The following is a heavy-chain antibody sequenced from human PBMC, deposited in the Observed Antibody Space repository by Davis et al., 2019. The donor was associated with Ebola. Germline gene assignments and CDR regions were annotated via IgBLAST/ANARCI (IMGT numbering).Heavy chain of an antibody. CDR1: GYSFTSFW. CDR2: ISPDDSDT. Sequence: GESLKISCKGSGYSFTSFWIGWVRQMPGKGLEWMGIISPDDSDTTYSPSFQGHVTISVDKSLNTAYLQWSSLKASDTAMYYCARHGPENFYASSGYPDYWGQGTLVNVSS. V-gene: IGHV5-51*01. J-gene: IGHJ4*02. CDR3: ARHGPENFYASSGYPDY. D-gene: IGHD3-22*01.